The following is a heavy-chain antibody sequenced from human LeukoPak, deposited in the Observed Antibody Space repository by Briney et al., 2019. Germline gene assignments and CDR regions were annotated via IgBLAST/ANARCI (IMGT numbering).Heavy chain of an antibody. Sequence: ASVKVSCKASGYTFTSYGISWVRQAPGQGLAWMGQINPYNGNTNYAQKLQGRVTMTTDTSTSTAYMELRSLTSDDTAVYFCARVTDSSISSRSLLYWGQGTLVTVSS. D-gene: IGHD6-13*01. J-gene: IGHJ4*02. V-gene: IGHV1-18*01. CDR1: GYTFTSYG. CDR2: INPYNGNT. CDR3: ARVTDSSISSRSLLY.